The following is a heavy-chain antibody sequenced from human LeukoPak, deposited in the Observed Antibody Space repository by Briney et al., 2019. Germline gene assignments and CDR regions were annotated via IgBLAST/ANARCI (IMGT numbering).Heavy chain of an antibody. CDR3: TNAFDFWSGYPGY. CDR1: GFTFGDYA. D-gene: IGHD3-3*01. V-gene: IGHV3-49*04. Sequence: GGSLRLSCTASGFTFGDYAMSWVRQAPGKGLEWVGFIRSKAYGGTTEYAAPVKGRFTISRDDSKSIAYLQMNSLKTEDTAVYYCTNAFDFWSGYPGYWGQGTLVTVSS. CDR2: IRSKAYGGTT. J-gene: IGHJ4*02.